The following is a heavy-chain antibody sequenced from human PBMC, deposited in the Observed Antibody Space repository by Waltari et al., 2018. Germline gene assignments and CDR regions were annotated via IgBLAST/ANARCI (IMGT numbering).Heavy chain of an antibody. CDR2: IYYSGST. J-gene: IGHJ6*03. D-gene: IGHD4-17*01. V-gene: IGHV4-59*01. CDR1: GGSISSYY. Sequence: QVQLQESGPGLVKPSETLSLTRTVSGGSISSYYWSWIRQPPGKGLEWIGYIYYSGSTNYNPSLKSRVTISVDTSKNQFSLKLSSVTAADTAVYYCASNYGGTYYYYYYMDVWGKGTTVTVSS. CDR3: ASNYGGTYYYYYYMDV.